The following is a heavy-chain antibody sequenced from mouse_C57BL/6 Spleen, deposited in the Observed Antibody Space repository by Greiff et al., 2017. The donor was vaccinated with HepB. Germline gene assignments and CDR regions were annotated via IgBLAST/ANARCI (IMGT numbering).Heavy chain of an antibody. CDR1: GFSFTSYG. CDR2: IWGGGST. Sequence: VMLVESGPGLVAPSQSLSITCTVSGFSFTSYGLDWVRQPPGKGLEWLGGIWGGGSTNYNSALLSRLSISKDNAKSQVFLKMNSLQTDDTAMYYCAKRGSNYPFAYWGQGTLVTVSA. V-gene: IGHV2-9*01. J-gene: IGHJ3*01. CDR3: AKRGSNYPFAY. D-gene: IGHD2-5*01.